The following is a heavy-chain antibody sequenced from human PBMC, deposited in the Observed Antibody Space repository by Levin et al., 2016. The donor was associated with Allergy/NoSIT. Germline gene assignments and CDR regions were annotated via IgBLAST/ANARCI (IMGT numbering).Heavy chain of an antibody. CDR3: ATDRGTGSTTGGYSDH. CDR1: GFTFSIYW. J-gene: IGHJ4*02. D-gene: IGHD2-2*01. V-gene: IGHV3-7*01. CDR2: IKQDGSEK. Sequence: LSLTCAASGFTFSIYWMSWVRQAPGKGLEWVANIKQDGSEKYYVDSVKGRFTISRDNAKNSLYLQMNSLRVEDTAVYYCATDRGTGSTTGGYSDHWGQGTLVTVSS.